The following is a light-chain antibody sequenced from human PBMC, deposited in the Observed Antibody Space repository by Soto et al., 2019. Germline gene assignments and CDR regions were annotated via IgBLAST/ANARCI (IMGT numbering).Light chain of an antibody. J-gene: IGKJ1*01. CDR3: QRYGRSARR. CDR1: QSVTSNY. CDR2: GAS. Sequence: DIMLTQSPCAVSVSPGERVTLSCRASQSVTSNYLAWYQQKPGQAPRLLIYGASSRATGIPDRFSGSGSGTDFTRAISRLEPEAFALYHYQRYGRSARRVGQGTQVDIK. V-gene: IGKV3-20*01.